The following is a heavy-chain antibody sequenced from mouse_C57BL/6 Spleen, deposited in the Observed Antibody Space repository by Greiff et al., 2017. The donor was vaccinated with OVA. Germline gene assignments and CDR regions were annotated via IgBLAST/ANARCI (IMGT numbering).Heavy chain of an antibody. V-gene: IGHV1-59*01. D-gene: IGHD3-1*01. J-gene: IGHJ2*01. Sequence: QVQLQQPGAELVRPGTSVKLSCKASGYTFTSYWMHWVKQRPGQGLEWIGVIDPSDSYTNYNQKFKGKATLTVDTSSSTAYMQLSSLTSEDSAVYYCVRSPGSYYFDYWGQGTTLTVSS. CDR1: GYTFTSYW. CDR2: IDPSDSYT. CDR3: VRSPGSYYFDY.